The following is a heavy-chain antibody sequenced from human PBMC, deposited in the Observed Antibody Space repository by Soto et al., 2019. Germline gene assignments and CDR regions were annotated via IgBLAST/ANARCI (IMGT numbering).Heavy chain of an antibody. D-gene: IGHD3-22*01. V-gene: IGHV4-4*07. CDR3: ASFPVHYYDSSGYYN. CDR1: GGSISSYY. CDR2: IYTSGST. Sequence: PXGTLSLTCTVSGGSISSYYWSGIRQPSGKGLEWIGRIYTSGSTNYNPSLKSRVTMSVDTSKNQFSLKLSSVTAADTAVYYCASFPVHYYDSSGYYNWGQGTLVTVSS. J-gene: IGHJ4*02.